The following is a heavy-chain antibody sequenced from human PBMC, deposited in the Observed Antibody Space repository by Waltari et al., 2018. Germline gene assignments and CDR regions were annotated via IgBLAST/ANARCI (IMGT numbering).Heavy chain of an antibody. CDR1: GFTFSSYW. D-gene: IGHD3-22*01. V-gene: IGHV3-7*01. CDR3: ARHVITTTIIYEYYFDY. J-gene: IGHJ4*02. Sequence: EVQLVESGGGLVQPGGSLRLSCAASGFTFSSYWMSWVRQAPGKGLEWVANIKQDGSEKYYVDSVKGRFTISRDNAKNSLYLQMNSLRAEDTAVYYCARHVITTTIIYEYYFDYWGQGTLVTVSS. CDR2: IKQDGSEK.